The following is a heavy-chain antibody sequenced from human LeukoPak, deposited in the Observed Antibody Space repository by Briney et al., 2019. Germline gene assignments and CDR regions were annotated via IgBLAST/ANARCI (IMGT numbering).Heavy chain of an antibody. CDR2: ISSSGSTI. V-gene: IGHV3-11*01. J-gene: IGHJ6*03. CDR1: GFTFSDYY. D-gene: IGHD5-24*01. CDR3: ARVGRDGYNPYYYYYMDV. Sequence: GGSLRLSCAASGFTFSDYYMSWIRQAPGKGLEWVSYISSSGSTIYYADSVKGRFTISRDNAKNSLYLQMNSLRAEDTAVYYCARVGRDGYNPYYYYYMDVWGKGTTVTVSS.